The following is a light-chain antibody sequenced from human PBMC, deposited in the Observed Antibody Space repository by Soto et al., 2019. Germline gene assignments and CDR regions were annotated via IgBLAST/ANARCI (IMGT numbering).Light chain of an antibody. CDR3: QQYNTYSSWT. J-gene: IGKJ1*01. Sequence: DIQMTQSPSTLSASVGDRVTITCRASQSISSWLAWYQQKPGEAPKLLIYDASSLEGGVPSRFSGSGSGTEFTLTISSLQPDDFAIYYCQQYNTYSSWTFGQGTKVDIK. CDR2: DAS. V-gene: IGKV1-5*01. CDR1: QSISSW.